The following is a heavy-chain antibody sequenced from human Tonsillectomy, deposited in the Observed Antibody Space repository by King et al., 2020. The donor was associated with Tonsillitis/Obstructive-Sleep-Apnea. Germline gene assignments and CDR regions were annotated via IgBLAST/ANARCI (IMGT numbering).Heavy chain of an antibody. V-gene: IGHV3-30*04. CDR1: GFTFSSYA. CDR3: AREGGYGPFDY. Sequence: VQLVESGGGVVQPGRSLRLSCAASGFTFSSYAMHWVRQAPGKGLQCMAVISYDGRKKYYADSVKGRFTISRDNSKNTLYLQMNSLRTDDTAVYYCAREGGYGPFDYWGQGTLVTVSS. D-gene: IGHD5-12*01. J-gene: IGHJ4*02. CDR2: ISYDGRKK.